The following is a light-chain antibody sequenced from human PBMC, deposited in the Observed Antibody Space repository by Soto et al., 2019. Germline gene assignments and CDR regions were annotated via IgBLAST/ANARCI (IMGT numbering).Light chain of an antibody. CDR1: QSVSSTF. V-gene: IGKV3-20*01. J-gene: IGKJ4*01. Sequence: EIVLTQSPGTLSLSPGERAALSCRASQSVSSTFLAWYQQKPGQAPRLLIYGASSRATGIPDRCSGSGSGTDFTLTISRLEPEDFAVYYCQQYNGPPLTFGGGTKVEIK. CDR2: GAS. CDR3: QQYNGPPLT.